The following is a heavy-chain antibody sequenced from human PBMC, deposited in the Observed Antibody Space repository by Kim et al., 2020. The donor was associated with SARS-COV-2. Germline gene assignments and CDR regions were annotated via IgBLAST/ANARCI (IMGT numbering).Heavy chain of an antibody. Sequence: SETLSLTCSVSGDSINSDSYYWSWIRQHPGKGPEWLGYVFYTGSTYSSPSLKTRISISIDTSKNQFSLNLNSVTAADTAVYYCARGGGSYYFDYWGQGTL. CDR3: ARGGGSYYFDY. CDR2: VFYTGST. V-gene: IGHV4-31*03. CDR1: GDSINSDSYY. J-gene: IGHJ4*02. D-gene: IGHD3-10*01.